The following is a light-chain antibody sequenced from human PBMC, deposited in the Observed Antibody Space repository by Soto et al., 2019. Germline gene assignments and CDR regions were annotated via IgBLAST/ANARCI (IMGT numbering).Light chain of an antibody. J-gene: IGKJ1*01. CDR1: QSVATN. CDR2: GAS. V-gene: IGKV3-15*01. CDR3: QQYNNWPWT. Sequence: EIVMTQSPVTLSVSPGERATLSCRASQSVATNLAWYQQKPGQPPRLLIYGASTRATGIPARFSGSGSGTEFTLTISSLQSVDFAVYSCQQYNNWPWTFGQGTKVDIK.